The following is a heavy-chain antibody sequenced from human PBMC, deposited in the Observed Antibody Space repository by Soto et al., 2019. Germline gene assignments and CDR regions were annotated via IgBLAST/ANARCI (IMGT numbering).Heavy chain of an antibody. Sequence: GGSLRLSCAASGFRFSVYYMSWIRQAPGKGPEWVSYITSSGETIYYTDSVKGRFTISRDNAKNSLYLQMNSLRVKDTAFYVCAKRPTSGWYFPFSGGFDIWGQGTLVTVSS. V-gene: IGHV3-11*01. CDR1: GFRFSVYY. J-gene: IGHJ3*02. CDR2: ITSSGETI. D-gene: IGHD6-19*01. CDR3: AKRPTSGWYFPFSGGFDI.